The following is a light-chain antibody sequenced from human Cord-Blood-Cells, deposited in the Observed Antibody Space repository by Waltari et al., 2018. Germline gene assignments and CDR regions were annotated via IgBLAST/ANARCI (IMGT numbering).Light chain of an antibody. J-gene: IGLJ3*02. Sequence: QSALTQPRSVSGSPGQSVTISCTGTSSDVGGYTYVSWYQQHPGKAPTLMIYDVSKRPSGVPDRFSGSKSGNTASLTISGLQAEDEADYYCCSYAGSEVFGGGTKLTVL. CDR3: CSYAGSEV. V-gene: IGLV2-11*01. CDR1: SSDVGGYTY. CDR2: DVS.